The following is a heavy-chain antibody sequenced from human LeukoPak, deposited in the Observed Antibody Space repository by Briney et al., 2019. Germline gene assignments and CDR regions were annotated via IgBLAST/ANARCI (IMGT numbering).Heavy chain of an antibody. D-gene: IGHD3-22*01. CDR2: ISGSGGST. V-gene: IGHV3-23*01. Sequence: GGSLRLSCAASGFTFSSYAMSWVRQAPGKGLEWVSTISGSGGSTYYADSVKGRFTISRDNSKNTLYLQMYSLRAEDTAEYYCAKDGTYYYDSSGPPFDYWGQGTLVTVSS. CDR1: GFTFSSYA. CDR3: AKDGTYYYDSSGPPFDY. J-gene: IGHJ4*02.